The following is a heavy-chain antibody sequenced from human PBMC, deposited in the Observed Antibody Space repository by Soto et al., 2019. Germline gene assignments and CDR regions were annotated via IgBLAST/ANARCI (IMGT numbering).Heavy chain of an antibody. V-gene: IGHV4-59*12. J-gene: IGHJ6*02. CDR2: MFYTGST. Sequence: SETLSLTCAVSGGSIRGYYWSWIRQAPGKGLEWIGYMFYTGSTNYNPSLNSRVTIPVDTSKNQFSLKLRSVTAADTAVYYCARAHYGDYGYGMDVWGQGTTVTVSS. CDR3: ARAHYGDYGYGMDV. CDR1: GGSIRGYY. D-gene: IGHD4-17*01.